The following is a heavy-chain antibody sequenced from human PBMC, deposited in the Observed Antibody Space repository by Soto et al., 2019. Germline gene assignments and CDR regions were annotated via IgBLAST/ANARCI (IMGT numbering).Heavy chain of an antibody. CDR2: IIPIFGTA. CDR1: GGTFSSYA. J-gene: IGHJ5*02. Sequence: QVQLVQSGAEVKKPGSSVKVSCKASGGTFSSYAISWVRQAPGQGLECMGGIIPIFGTANYAQKFQGRVTITADKSTSTAYMELSSLRSEDTAVYYCATRRNFGYYYGSGSYPNWFDPWGQGTLVTVSS. V-gene: IGHV1-69*06. CDR3: ATRRNFGYYYGSGSYPNWFDP. D-gene: IGHD3-10*01.